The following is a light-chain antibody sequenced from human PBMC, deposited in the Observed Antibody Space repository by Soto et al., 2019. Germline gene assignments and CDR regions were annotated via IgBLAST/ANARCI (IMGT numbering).Light chain of an antibody. CDR1: RSINSNY. J-gene: IGKJ2*01. Sequence: EILLTQSLGTLSLSPGERATLSCRTSRSINSNYLAWYQQKPGQTPRLLIYGASSRATGIPDRFSGSGSGTDFTLTISRLEPEDFAVYYCQQYGSSLMYAFGQGTKVEIK. CDR2: GAS. V-gene: IGKV3-20*01. CDR3: QQYGSSLMYA.